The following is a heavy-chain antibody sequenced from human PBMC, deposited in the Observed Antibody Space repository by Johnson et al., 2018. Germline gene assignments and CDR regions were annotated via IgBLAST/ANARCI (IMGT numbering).Heavy chain of an antibody. J-gene: IGHJ1*01. CDR3: ARVNGDIFQQ. CDR1: GGSISNITYY. CDR2: ASYFGST. V-gene: IGHV4-39*07. Sequence: QVQLQESGPGLVKPSEPLSLTCTVSGGSISNITYYWGWIRQPPGEGLEWIATASYFGSTYYNPSLKSRVTITLATSKNPFSRKLNPVTAPDTAVYYCARVNGDIFQQWGQGTLVIVSS. D-gene: IGHD2-15*01.